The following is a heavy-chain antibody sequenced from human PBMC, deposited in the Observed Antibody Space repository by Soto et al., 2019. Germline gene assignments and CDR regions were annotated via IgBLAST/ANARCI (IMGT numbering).Heavy chain of an antibody. CDR3: ARARPAMSTIGALDY. Sequence: QVQLQQSGPGLVKPSQTLSLTCDISGDSVSTNSVAWNWIRQSPSRGLEWLGRTYYRSKWYNDYDISVKSQITINTYTSKHQFPLILNSVTPEDTAVYYCARARPAMSTIGALDYWGQGTLVTVSS. D-gene: IGHD1-1*01. V-gene: IGHV6-1*01. CDR2: TYYRSKWYN. J-gene: IGHJ4*02. CDR1: GDSVSTNSVA.